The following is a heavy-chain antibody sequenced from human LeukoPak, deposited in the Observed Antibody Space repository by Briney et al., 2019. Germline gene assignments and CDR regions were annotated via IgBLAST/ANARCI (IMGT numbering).Heavy chain of an antibody. V-gene: IGHV3-23*01. CDR3: AKSVGFYYYYYMDV. D-gene: IGHD1-26*01. J-gene: IGHJ6*03. CDR2: ISGSGGST. Sequence: GGSLRLSCAASGFTFSSYGMNWVRQAPGKGLEWVSGISGSGGSTYYADSVKGRFTISRDNSKNTMYLQMNTLRPEGTAVYYCAKSVGFYYYYYMDVWGKGTTVTISS. CDR1: GFTFSSYG.